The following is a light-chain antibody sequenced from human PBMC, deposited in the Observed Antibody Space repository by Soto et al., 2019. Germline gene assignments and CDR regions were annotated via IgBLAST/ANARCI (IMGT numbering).Light chain of an antibody. Sequence: EMVLTQSPGTLSLSPGERATLACRASQSVSSSYLAWYQQKSGQARRLLIYDTSSSATCIPDRFSCSGSGKDFTLAISRLEPEDFAVYYCQQCGSSPSFGHGTQVELK. CDR2: DTS. J-gene: IGKJ1*01. CDR3: QQCGSSPS. CDR1: QSVSSSY. V-gene: IGKV3-20*01.